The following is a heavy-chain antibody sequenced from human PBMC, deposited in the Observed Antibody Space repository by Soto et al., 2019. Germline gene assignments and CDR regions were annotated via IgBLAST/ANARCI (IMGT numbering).Heavy chain of an antibody. CDR3: ARQRGEGICSGGSCYNEPGFFDY. J-gene: IGHJ4*02. D-gene: IGHD2-15*01. V-gene: IGHV4-39*01. CDR1: GGSISSSSYY. Sequence: PSETLSLTCTVSGGSISSSSYYWGWIRQPPGKGLEWIGSIYYSGSTYYNPSLKSRVTISVDTSKNQFSLKLSSVTAADTAVYYCARQRGEGICSGGSCYNEPGFFDYWGQGTLVTVSS. CDR2: IYYSGST.